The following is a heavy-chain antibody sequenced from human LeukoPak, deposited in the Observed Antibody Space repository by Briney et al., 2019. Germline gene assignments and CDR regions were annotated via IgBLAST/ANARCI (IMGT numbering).Heavy chain of an antibody. CDR2: IWYDGNEI. D-gene: IGHD3-10*02. J-gene: IGHJ6*04. CDR1: GFTFRSSG. V-gene: IGHV3-30*02. CDR3: AELGITMIGGV. Sequence: LSGGSLRLSCAASGFTFRSSGMHWVRQTPGKGLEWVAFIWYDGNEIYYADSVKGRFTISRDNSRNTLYLQMNSLRAEDTAVYYCAELGITMIGGVWGKGTTVTISS.